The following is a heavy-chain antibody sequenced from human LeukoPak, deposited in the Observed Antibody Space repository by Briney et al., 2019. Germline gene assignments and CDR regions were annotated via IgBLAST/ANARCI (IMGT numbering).Heavy chain of an antibody. V-gene: IGHV1-2*02. D-gene: IGHD3-10*01. CDR2: INPNSGGT. CDR3: ARGGGGSGSYYNVVDYYYYYMDV. CDR1: GYTFTGYY. J-gene: IGHJ6*03. Sequence: GASVKVSCKASGYTFTGYYMHWVRQAPGQGLEWMGWINPNSGGTNYAQKFQGRVTMTRDTSISTAYMELSRLRSDDTAVYYCARGGGGSGSYYNVVDYYYYYMDVWGKGTTVTVSS.